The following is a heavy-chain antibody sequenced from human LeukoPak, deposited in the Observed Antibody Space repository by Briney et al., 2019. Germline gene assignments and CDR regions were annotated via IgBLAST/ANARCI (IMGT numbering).Heavy chain of an antibody. CDR3: ARDYQGGYGDKTVDY. CDR1: GDSISSYF. CDR2: IYYSGST. J-gene: IGHJ4*02. D-gene: IGHD5-18*01. Sequence: PSEALSLTCTVSGDSISSYFWSWIRQPPGEGLEWIGYIYYSGSTAYNPSLKSRVTISVDTSKNQFSLKLSSVTAADTAVYYCARDYQGGYGDKTVDYWGQGTLVTVSS. V-gene: IGHV4-59*12.